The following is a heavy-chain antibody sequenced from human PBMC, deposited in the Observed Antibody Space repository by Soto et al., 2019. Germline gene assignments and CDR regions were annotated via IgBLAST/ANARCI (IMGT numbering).Heavy chain of an antibody. J-gene: IGHJ4*02. CDR3: ARSIVVVTALDY. CDR2: INAGNGNT. V-gene: IGHV1-3*05. D-gene: IGHD2-21*02. CDR1: GYTFTSYA. Sequence: QVQLVQSGAEEKKPGASVKDSCKASGYTFTSYAMHWVRQAPGQRLEWMGWINAGNGNTKYSQKFQGRVTITRDTSASTAYMERSSLRSEDTAVYYCARSIVVVTALDYWGPGPLVTVSS.